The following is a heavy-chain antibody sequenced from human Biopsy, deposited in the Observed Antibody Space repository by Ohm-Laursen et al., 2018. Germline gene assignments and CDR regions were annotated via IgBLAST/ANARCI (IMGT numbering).Heavy chain of an antibody. CDR1: GGSISNNNYY. CDR2: IFYRGST. Sequence: SDTLSLTCTVSGGSISNNNYYWGWIRQPPGKGLEWIGSIFYRGSTHYKPSLKSRVNISVDTSKNQFSVKLNSVTAADTAVYYCVRDYDTSGYYYVSWGQGTLVTVSS. D-gene: IGHD3-22*01. CDR3: VRDYDTSGYYYVS. J-gene: IGHJ5*02. V-gene: IGHV4-39*01.